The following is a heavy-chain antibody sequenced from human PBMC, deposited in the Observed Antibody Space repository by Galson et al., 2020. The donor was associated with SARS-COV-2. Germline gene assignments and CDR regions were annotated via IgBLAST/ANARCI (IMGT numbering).Heavy chain of an antibody. CDR1: GFTVSSNY. D-gene: IGHD1-26*01. Sequence: GESLKISCAASGFTVSSNYMSWVRQAPGKGLEWVSVIYSGGSTYYADSVKGRFTISRDNSKNTLYLQMNSLRAEDTAVYYCARGLVGATTRGYYYYGMDVWGQGTTVTVSS. J-gene: IGHJ6*02. CDR3: ARGLVGATTRGYYYYGMDV. V-gene: IGHV3-53*01. CDR2: IYSGGST.